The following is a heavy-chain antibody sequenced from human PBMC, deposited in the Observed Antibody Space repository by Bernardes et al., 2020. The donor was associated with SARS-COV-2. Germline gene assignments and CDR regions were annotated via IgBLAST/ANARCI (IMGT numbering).Heavy chain of an antibody. Sequence: GGSLRLSCSASGFNFSSYAMSWVRQAPGKGLAWVSAIRGNGDTTYYADSVKGRFTISRDNSENTLYLQMNSLRVEDTAVYYCAKEWDTVPGNAFDIWGHGTLVTVSS. J-gene: IGHJ3*02. CDR3: AKEWDTVPGNAFDI. D-gene: IGHD2-8*01. CDR2: IRGNGDTT. CDR1: GFNFSSYA. V-gene: IGHV3-23*01.